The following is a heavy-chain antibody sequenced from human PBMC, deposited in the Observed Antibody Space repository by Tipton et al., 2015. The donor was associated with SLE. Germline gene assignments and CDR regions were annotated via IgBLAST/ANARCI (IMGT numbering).Heavy chain of an antibody. V-gene: IGHV3-66*01. J-gene: IGHJ2*01. CDR1: GFTISNNY. Sequence: SLRLSCSVSGFTISNNYMNWVRQAPGKGLEWVSLIQSGGSTYYADSVKGRFTISRDNAKNSLYLQMNSLRTEDTAVYYCARLYYLSERYFDLWGRGTLVIVSS. CDR3: ARLYYLSERYFDL. CDR2: IQSGGST. D-gene: IGHD3-10*01.